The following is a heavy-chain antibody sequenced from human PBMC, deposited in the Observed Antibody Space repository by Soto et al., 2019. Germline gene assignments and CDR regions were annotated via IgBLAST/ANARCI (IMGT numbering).Heavy chain of an antibody. CDR1: GGSIYRSGYY. J-gene: IGHJ5*02. CDR3: GKVLVGATGHTDSDP. D-gene: IGHD2-15*01. V-gene: IGHV4-39*01. Sequence: PSETLSLTCTVSGGSIYRSGYYWGWIRQPPGRGLEWIGNIDYNGVTYSNPSLKSRVTISRDTSKNQFSLKLTSVTAADTAPYYCGKVLVGATGHTDSDPWGPGTLVTVSS. CDR2: IDYNGVT.